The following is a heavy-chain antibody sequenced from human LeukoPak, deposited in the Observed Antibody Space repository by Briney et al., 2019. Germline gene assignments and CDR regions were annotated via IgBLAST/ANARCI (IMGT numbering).Heavy chain of an antibody. CDR2: ISTSSSYI. J-gene: IGHJ4*02. D-gene: IGHD3-10*01. CDR3: ARVSGTYGELY. CDR1: GFTFSSYS. V-gene: IGHV3-21*01. Sequence: GGSLRLSCAASGFTFSSYSMNWVRQAPGKGLEWVSSISTSSSYIYYADSVKGRFTISRDNAKNSLYLQMNSLRAEDTAVYYCARVSGTYGELYWGQGTLVTVSS.